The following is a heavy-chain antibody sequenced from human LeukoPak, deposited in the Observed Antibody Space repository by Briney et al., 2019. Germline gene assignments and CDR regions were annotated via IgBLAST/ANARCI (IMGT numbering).Heavy chain of an antibody. CDR1: GDSVSSNSAA. V-gene: IGHV6-1*01. CDR2: TYYRSKWHY. D-gene: IGHD5-18*01. J-gene: IGHJ5*02. Sequence: SQTLSLTCVISGDSVSSNSAAWNWIRQSPSRGLEWLGRTYYRSKWHYDYAVSVKSRITINPDTPKNQFSLHLDSVTPEDTAVYYCAGYSYGVRPSWGQGTLVSVSS. CDR3: AGYSYGVRPS.